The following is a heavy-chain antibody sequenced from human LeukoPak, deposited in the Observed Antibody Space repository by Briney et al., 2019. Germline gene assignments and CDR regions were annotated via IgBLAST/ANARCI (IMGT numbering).Heavy chain of an antibody. CDR3: ARDRGGRWWFDY. V-gene: IGHV4-59*01. J-gene: IGHJ4*02. CDR2: IYYSGST. Sequence: KSSETLSLTCTVSGGSISSYYWSWIRQPPGKGLEWIGYIYYSGSTNYNSSLKSRVTISVDTSKNQFSLKLSSVTAADTAVYYCARDRGGRWWFDYWGQGTLVTVSS. D-gene: IGHD2-15*01. CDR1: GGSISSYY.